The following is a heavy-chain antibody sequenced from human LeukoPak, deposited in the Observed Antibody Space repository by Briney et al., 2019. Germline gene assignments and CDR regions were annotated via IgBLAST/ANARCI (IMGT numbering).Heavy chain of an antibody. J-gene: IGHJ4*02. CDR1: GFTFSSYE. V-gene: IGHV3-30*04. CDR2: ISHDGRNT. CDR3: ARDSNSDVWSGYYTNYFDY. D-gene: IGHD3-3*01. Sequence: GSMRLSCAASGFTFSSYEMNWVRQAPGKRLEWVADISHDGRNTYYADSVKGRFTISRDNSKNTLYLQMNSLRTEDTAVYYCARDSNSDVWSGYYTNYFDYWGQGTLVTVSS.